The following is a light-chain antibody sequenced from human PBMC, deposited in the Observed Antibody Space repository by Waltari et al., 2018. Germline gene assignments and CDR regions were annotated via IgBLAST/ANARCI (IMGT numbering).Light chain of an antibody. CDR3: QQYYSTPPT. CDR1: QSVLYSSNNKNY. Sequence: DIVMTQSPDSLAVSLGERATINCKSSQSVLYSSNNKNYLAWYQQKPGQPPTLLIYWASTRESGVPDRFSGGGSGTDFTLTISSLQAEDVAVYYCQQYYSTPPTFGQGTKVEIK. CDR2: WAS. V-gene: IGKV4-1*01. J-gene: IGKJ1*01.